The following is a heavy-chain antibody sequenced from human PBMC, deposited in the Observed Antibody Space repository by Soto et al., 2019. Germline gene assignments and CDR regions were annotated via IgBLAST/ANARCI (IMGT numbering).Heavy chain of an antibody. Sequence: QVQLVESGGGVVQPGRSLRLSCAAAGFTFSSYGMHRVRQAPRKGLEWVAVIWYDGSNKYYADSVEGRFTISRDNSKNTLYLQMNSLRDEDTAVYYCAREVNSSSWLDYYYGMDVW. CDR2: IWYDGSNK. CDR3: AREVNSSSWLDYYYGMDV. D-gene: IGHD6-13*01. CDR1: GFTFSSYG. V-gene: IGHV3-33*01. J-gene: IGHJ6*01.